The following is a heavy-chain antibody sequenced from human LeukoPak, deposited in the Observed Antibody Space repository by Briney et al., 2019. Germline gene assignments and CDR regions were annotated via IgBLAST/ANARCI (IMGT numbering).Heavy chain of an antibody. CDR2: INSDGSST. CDR1: GFTFSSYW. J-gene: IGHJ4*02. Sequence: GGSLRLSCAASGFTFSSYWMHWVRQAPGKGLLWVSRINSDGSSTSYADSVKGRFTISRDNAKNTLYLQMNSLRAEDTAVYYCASGYFDWLLSPPDFDYRGQGTLVTVSS. CDR3: ASGYFDWLLSPPDFDY. V-gene: IGHV3-74*01. D-gene: IGHD3-9*01.